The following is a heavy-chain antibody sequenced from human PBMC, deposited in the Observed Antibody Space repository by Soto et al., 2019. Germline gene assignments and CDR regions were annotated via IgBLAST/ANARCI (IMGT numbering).Heavy chain of an antibody. V-gene: IGHV6-1*01. D-gene: IGHD6-6*01. CDR2: TYYRSKWYN. J-gene: IGHJ5*02. CDR3: ARGAAPIAARPKNNWFDP. CDR1: GDSVSGNSAA. Sequence: SQTLSLTCAISGDSVSGNSAAWNWIRQSPSRGLEWLGGTYYRSKWYNDYAVSVKSRITINPDTSKNQFSLQLNSVTPEDTAVYYCARGAAPIAARPKNNWFDPWGQGTLVTVSS.